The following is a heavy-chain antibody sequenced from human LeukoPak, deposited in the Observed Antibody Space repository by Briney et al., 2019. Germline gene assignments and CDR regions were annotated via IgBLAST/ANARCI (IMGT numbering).Heavy chain of an antibody. CDR2: IYYSGST. D-gene: IGHD3-22*01. V-gene: IGHV4-39*01. J-gene: IGHJ4*02. Sequence: SETLSLTCTVSGGSISSSSYYWGWIRQPPGKGLVWIGSIYYSGSTYYNPSLKSRVTISVDTSKNQFSLKLSSVTAADTAVYYCALNDYYDSSGYYYFDYWGQGTLVTVSS. CDR1: GGSISSSSYY. CDR3: ALNDYYDSSGYYYFDY.